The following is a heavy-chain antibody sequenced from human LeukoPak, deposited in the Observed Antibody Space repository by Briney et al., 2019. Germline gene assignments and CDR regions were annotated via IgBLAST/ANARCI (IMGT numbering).Heavy chain of an antibody. J-gene: IGHJ1*01. CDR3: ARGRRDWLLNDVEYFQH. Sequence: NPGGSLRLSCAASGFTFSSYSMNWVRQAPGKGLEWVSSISSSSSYIYYADSEKGRFTISRDNAKNSLYLQMNSLRAEDTAVYYCARGRRDWLLNDVEYFQHWGQGTLVTVSS. CDR2: ISSSSSYI. V-gene: IGHV3-21*01. CDR1: GFTFSSYS. D-gene: IGHD3/OR15-3a*01.